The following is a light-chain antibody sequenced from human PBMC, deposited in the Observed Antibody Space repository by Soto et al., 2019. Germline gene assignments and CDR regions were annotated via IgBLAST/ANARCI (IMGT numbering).Light chain of an antibody. J-gene: IGLJ2*01. CDR3: QSYDSSLSGFVV. V-gene: IGLV1-40*01. Sequence: QSVLTQPPSVSGAPGQRVTISCTGSSSNIGAGYDVHWYQQLPGTAPKLLIYGNSNRPSGVPDRFSGSKSGTSASLANTGLQAEDEADYYCQSYDSSLSGFVVFGGGTKRTVL. CDR1: SSNIGAGYD. CDR2: GNS.